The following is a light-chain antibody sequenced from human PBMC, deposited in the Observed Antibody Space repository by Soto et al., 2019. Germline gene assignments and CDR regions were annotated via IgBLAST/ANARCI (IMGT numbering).Light chain of an antibody. CDR2: WES. Sequence: DIVMTQSPDSLAVSLGERATINCKSSQSVLYSFNNNNYLAWYQQKPGQPPKLLIYWESTRESGVPDRFSGNGSGADFTLSISILQAEDVAVYYCQQYYTTPPTFGHGTRLEIK. J-gene: IGKJ5*01. CDR3: QQYYTTPPT. CDR1: QSVLYSFNNNNY. V-gene: IGKV4-1*01.